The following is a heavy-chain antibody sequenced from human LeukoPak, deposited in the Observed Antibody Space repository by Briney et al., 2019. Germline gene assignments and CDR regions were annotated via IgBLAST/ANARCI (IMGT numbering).Heavy chain of an antibody. Sequence: QPGGSLSLSCAASGFTFSTYSMNWVRQAPGKGLEWVSYISSSSSTIYYADSVKGRFTISRDNAKNSLYLQMNSLRAEDTAVYYCARGSTYYDSSGQVPFDYWGQGTLVTVSS. D-gene: IGHD3-22*01. CDR1: GFTFSTYS. CDR2: ISSSSSTI. V-gene: IGHV3-48*01. J-gene: IGHJ4*02. CDR3: ARGSTYYDSSGQVPFDY.